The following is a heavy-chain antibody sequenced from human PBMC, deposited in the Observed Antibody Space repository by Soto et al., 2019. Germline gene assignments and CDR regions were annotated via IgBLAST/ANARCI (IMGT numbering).Heavy chain of an antibody. Sequence: VQLVESGGGLVKPGGSLRLSCAASGFTFSSYSMNWVRQAPGKGLEWVAVISYDGSNKYYADSVKGRFTISRDNSKNTLYLQMNSLRAEDTAVYYCAKGVGLGATPFDYWGQGTLVTVSS. CDR2: ISYDGSNK. CDR3: AKGVGLGATPFDY. J-gene: IGHJ4*02. D-gene: IGHD1-26*01. V-gene: IGHV3-30*18. CDR1: GFTFSSYS.